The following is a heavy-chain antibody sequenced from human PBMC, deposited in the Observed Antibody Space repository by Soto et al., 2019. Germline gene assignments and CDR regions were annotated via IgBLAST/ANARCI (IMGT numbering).Heavy chain of an antibody. CDR3: AREGSGSYSSRWLHYYYYMDV. J-gene: IGHJ6*03. CDR1: GYTFTIYA. D-gene: IGHD6-13*01. V-gene: IGHV1-3*01. Sequence: GASLKVSCKASGYTFTIYAMHWVRRAPGQRLEWMGLINPGNGNTKYSQKFQGRVTITRDTSRSTSYMELSSVRSEDKAVYYCAREGSGSYSSRWLHYYYYMDVWGKGTTVTVSS. CDR2: INPGNGNT.